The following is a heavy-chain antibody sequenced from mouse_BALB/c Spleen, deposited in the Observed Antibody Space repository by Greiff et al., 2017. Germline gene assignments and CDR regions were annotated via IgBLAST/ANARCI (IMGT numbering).Heavy chain of an antibody. CDR1: GYTFTSYV. J-gene: IGHJ4*01. V-gene: IGHV1-14*01. Sequence: EVQVVESGPELVKPGASVKMSCKASGYTFTSYVMHWVKQKPGQGLEWIGYINPYNDGTKYNEKFKGKATLTADKSSNTAYMQLSSLTSEDSAVYFCAREAMDYWGQGTSVTVSS. CDR3: AREAMDY. CDR2: INPYNDGT.